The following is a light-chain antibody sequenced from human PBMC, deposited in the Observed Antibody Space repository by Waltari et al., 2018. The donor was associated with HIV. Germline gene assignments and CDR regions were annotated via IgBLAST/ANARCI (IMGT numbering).Light chain of an antibody. V-gene: IGKV3-15*01. CDR2: DAA. CDR3: QQYSNWLLT. CDR1: QSVNNN. Sequence: MMTQPPAPLSVSPGERVTLSCRASQSVNNNLAWYQQKPGQAPRLLIYDAASRATGIPARFSGSGSGTEFTLTISSLQSEDFAVYCCQQYSNWLLTFGPGTKVDI. J-gene: IGKJ3*01.